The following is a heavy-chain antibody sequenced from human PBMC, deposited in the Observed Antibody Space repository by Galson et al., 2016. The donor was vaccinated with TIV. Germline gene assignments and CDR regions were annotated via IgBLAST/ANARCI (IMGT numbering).Heavy chain of an antibody. V-gene: IGHV3-30*02. CDR3: LRSLLDY. J-gene: IGHJ4*02. Sequence: SLRLSCAASGFNFSNYGIHWVRQAPGEGLESVAFIRYDGTKKNYVESVKGRFSISRDNSKNMAYLEINGLRPEDTAVYYCLRSLLDYWGQGTLVIVSS. CDR2: IRYDGTKK. CDR1: GFNFSNYG.